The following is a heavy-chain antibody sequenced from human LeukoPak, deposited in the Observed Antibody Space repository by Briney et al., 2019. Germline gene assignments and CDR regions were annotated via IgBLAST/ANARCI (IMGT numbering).Heavy chain of an antibody. V-gene: IGHV3-7*01. Sequence: GGSLRLSCAASGFTFSSYWMSWVRQAPGKGLEWVANIKQDGSEKYYVDSVKGRFTISRDNAKNSLYLQMNSLRAEDTAVYYCARDWGIVVVVAAMDDAFDIWGQGTMVTVSS. CDR2: IKQDGSEK. J-gene: IGHJ3*02. CDR1: GFTFSSYW. CDR3: ARDWGIVVVVAAMDDAFDI. D-gene: IGHD2-15*01.